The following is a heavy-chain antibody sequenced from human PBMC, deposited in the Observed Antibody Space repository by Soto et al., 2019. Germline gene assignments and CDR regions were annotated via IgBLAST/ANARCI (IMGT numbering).Heavy chain of an antibody. CDR2: IYYSGST. D-gene: IGHD6-19*01. CDR3: VRLTGRGSVAGIFYFDY. Sequence: SETLSLTCTVSGGSISSSSYYWGWIRQPPGKGLEWIGSIYYSGSTYYNPSLKSRVTISVDTSKNQFSLKLSSVTAADTAVYYCVRLTGRGSVAGIFYFDYWGQGTLVTVSS. J-gene: IGHJ4*02. CDR1: GGSISSSSYY. V-gene: IGHV4-39*01.